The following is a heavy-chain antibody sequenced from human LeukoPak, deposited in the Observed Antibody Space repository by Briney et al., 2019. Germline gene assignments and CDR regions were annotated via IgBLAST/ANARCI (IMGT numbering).Heavy chain of an antibody. V-gene: IGHV3-30-3*01. CDR2: ISYDGSKK. CDR3: ARGSLLRLGDY. J-gene: IGHJ4*02. Sequence: GESLRLSCAASGFIFSDYAIHWVRQAPGKGLEWVAIISYDGSKKYYADSVKGRFTISRDNSKNTLYLQMNSLRAEDTAVYYCARGSLLRLGDYWGQGTLVTVSS. D-gene: IGHD3-22*01. CDR1: GFIFSDYA.